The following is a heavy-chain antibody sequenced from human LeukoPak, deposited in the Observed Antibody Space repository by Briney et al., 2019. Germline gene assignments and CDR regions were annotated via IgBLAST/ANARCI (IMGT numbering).Heavy chain of an antibody. CDR3: ARESDDSSGYYYFDWFDP. CDR1: GGSISSSSYY. J-gene: IGHJ5*02. Sequence: SETLSLTCTVSGGSISSSSYYWGWIRQPPGKGLEWIGSIYYSGSTYYNPSLKSRVTISVDTSKNQFSLKLSSVTAADTAVYYCARESDDSSGYYYFDWFDPWGQGTLVTVSS. D-gene: IGHD3-22*01. CDR2: IYYSGST. V-gene: IGHV4-39*07.